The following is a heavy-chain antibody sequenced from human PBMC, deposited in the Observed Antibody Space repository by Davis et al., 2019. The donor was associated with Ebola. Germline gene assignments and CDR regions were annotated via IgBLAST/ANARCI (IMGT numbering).Heavy chain of an antibody. Sequence: SVKVSCKASGYTFTGYYMHWVRQAPGQGLEWMGGIIPIFGTANYAQKFQGRVTITADESTSTAYMELSSLRSEDTAVYYCAGQIFGSGWRRRGFDYWGQGTLVTVSS. J-gene: IGHJ4*02. V-gene: IGHV1-69*13. CDR3: AGQIFGSGWRRRGFDY. CDR2: IIPIFGTA. CDR1: GYTFTGYY. D-gene: IGHD6-19*01.